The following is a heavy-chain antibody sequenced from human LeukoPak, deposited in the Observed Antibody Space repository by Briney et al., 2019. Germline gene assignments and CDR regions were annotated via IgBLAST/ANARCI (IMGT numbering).Heavy chain of an antibody. CDR1: GFTFSSYG. Sequence: GGTLRLSCAASGFTFSSYGMSWVRQAPGKGLEWVSAISGSGGSTYYADSVKGRFTISRDNSKDTLYLQMNSLRAEDTAVYYCASMVRGVIIKTWGQGTLVTVSS. D-gene: IGHD3-10*01. J-gene: IGHJ5*02. V-gene: IGHV3-23*01. CDR3: ASMVRGVIIKT. CDR2: ISGSGGST.